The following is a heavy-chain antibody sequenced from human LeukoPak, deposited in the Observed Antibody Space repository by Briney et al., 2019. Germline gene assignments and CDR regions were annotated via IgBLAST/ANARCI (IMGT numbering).Heavy chain of an antibody. CDR1: GGSISSSSYY. V-gene: IGHV4-39*07. CDR2: IYYSGST. Sequence: SETLSLTCTVSGGSISSSSYYWGWIRQPPGKGLEWIGSIYYSGSTYYNPSLKSRVTISVDTSKNQFSLKLSSVTAADTAVYYCATDTIRYYFDYWGQGTLVTVSS. D-gene: IGHD5-24*01. CDR3: ATDTIRYYFDY. J-gene: IGHJ4*02.